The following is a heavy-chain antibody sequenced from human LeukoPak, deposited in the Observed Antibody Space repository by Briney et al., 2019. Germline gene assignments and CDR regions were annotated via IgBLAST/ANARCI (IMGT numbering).Heavy chain of an antibody. D-gene: IGHD3-16*01. CDR3: ARFEGGILLSFDI. V-gene: IGHV5-51*01. CDR1: GYTFSDYW. J-gene: IGHJ3*02. Sequence: GESLKISCKGSGYTFSDYWIGWVRQMPGKGLEWMGIIYPGDSDTRYSPSFQGQVTILADKSISTAYLQWSSLKASDTAMYYCARFEGGILLSFDIWGQGTMVTVSS. CDR2: IYPGDSDT.